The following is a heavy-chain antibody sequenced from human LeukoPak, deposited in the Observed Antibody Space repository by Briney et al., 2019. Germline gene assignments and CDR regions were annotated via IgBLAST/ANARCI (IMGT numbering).Heavy chain of an antibody. Sequence: PSETLSLTCTVSGGSISSGSYYWSWIRQPAGKGLEWIGRIYTSGSTNYNPSLKSRVTISVDTSKNQFSLKLSSVTAADTAVYYCARDGWSSGWSLGYWGQGTLVTVSS. CDR1: GGSISSGSYY. D-gene: IGHD6-19*01. CDR3: ARDGWSSGWSLGY. V-gene: IGHV4-61*02. CDR2: IYTSGST. J-gene: IGHJ4*02.